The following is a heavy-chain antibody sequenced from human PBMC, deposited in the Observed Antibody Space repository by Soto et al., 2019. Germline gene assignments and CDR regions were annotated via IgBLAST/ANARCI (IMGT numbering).Heavy chain of an antibody. Sequence: ASVKVSCKASGYTFTGYYMHWVRQAPGQGLEWMGWINPNSGGTNYAQKFQGWVTMTRDTSISTAYMELGRLRSDDTAGYYCARVCGRGSGGSCYSDWFDPWGQGTLVTVSS. CDR3: ARVCGRGSGGSCYSDWFDP. V-gene: IGHV1-2*04. J-gene: IGHJ5*02. D-gene: IGHD2-15*01. CDR1: GYTFTGYY. CDR2: INPNSGGT.